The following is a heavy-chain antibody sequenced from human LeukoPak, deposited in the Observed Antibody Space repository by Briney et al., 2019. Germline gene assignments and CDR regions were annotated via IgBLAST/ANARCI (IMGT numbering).Heavy chain of an antibody. V-gene: IGHV1-3*01. CDR3: ARDLAPFGVVSVFYY. CDR2: INAGNGNT. J-gene: IGHJ4*02. CDR1: GYTFTSYA. D-gene: IGHD3-3*01. Sequence: GASVKVSCKASGYTFTSYAMHWVRQAPGQRLEWMGWINAGNGNTKYSQKFQGRVTITRDTSASTAYMELSSLRSEDTAVYYCARDLAPFGVVSVFYYWGQGTLVTVSS.